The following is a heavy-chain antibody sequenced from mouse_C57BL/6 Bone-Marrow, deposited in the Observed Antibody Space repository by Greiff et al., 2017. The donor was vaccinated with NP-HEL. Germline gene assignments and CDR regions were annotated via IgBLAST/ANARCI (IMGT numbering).Heavy chain of an antibody. CDR1: GYTFTSYG. CDR2: IYPRTGNT. V-gene: IGHV1-81*01. J-gene: IGHJ2*01. D-gene: IGHD1-1*01. CDR3: ARREIYYPYYFDY. Sequence: QVQLKQSGAELARPGASVKLSCKASGYTFTSYGISWVKQRTGQGLEWIGEIYPRTGNTYYNEKFKGKATLTADKSSSTAYMELLSLTSEDSAVYFCARREIYYPYYFDYWGQGTTLTVSS.